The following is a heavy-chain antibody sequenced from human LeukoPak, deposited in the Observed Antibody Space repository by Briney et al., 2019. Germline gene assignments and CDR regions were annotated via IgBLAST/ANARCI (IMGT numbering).Heavy chain of an antibody. CDR3: ARLGLGRYFDY. J-gene: IGHJ4*02. CDR2: IYYSGST. V-gene: IGHV4-59*08. Sequence: SETLSLTCTVSGGSISSYYWSWIRQPPGKGLEWIGYIYYSGSTNYNPSLKSRVTISVGTSKNQFSLKLSSVTAADTAVYYCARLGLGRYFDYWGQGTLVTVSS. CDR1: GGSISSYY. D-gene: IGHD7-27*01.